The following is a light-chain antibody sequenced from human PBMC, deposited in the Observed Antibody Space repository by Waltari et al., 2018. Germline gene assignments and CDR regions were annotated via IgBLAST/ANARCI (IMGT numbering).Light chain of an antibody. J-gene: IGLJ2*01. CDR2: SNN. CDR1: SSHLESNP. Sequence: QSVLTQPPSASGHAGQRVTITCFPSSSHLESNPVPWYQQLPGTAPKLLIYSNNQRPPGVPDRFSGSKSGTSASLDISGLQSEDEADYYCAAWDDSLNAVVFGGGTKLTVL. V-gene: IGLV1-44*01. CDR3: AAWDDSLNAVV.